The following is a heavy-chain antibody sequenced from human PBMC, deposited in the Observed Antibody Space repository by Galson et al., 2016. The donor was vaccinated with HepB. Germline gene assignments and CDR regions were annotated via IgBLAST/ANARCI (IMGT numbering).Heavy chain of an antibody. D-gene: IGHD6-6*01. CDR3: AIDPRASEYSLFDS. CDR1: GFTFSDYY. V-gene: IGHV3-11*05. CDR2: ISGSSGYR. Sequence: SLRLSCAASGFTFSDYYMSWIRQAPGKGLEWVSYISGSSGYRNYADTVKGRFTISRDNAKNSLFLDMSSLRVDDTAVYFCAIDPRASEYSLFDSWGQGTLVTVSS. J-gene: IGHJ4*02.